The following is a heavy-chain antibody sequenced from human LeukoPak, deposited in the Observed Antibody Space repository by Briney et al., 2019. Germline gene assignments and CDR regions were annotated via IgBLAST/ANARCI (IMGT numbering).Heavy chain of an antibody. J-gene: IGHJ4*02. Sequence: PGGSLRLSCAASGFTFSSYDMHWVRQATGKGLEWVSAIGTAGDTYYPGSVKGRFTISRENAKNSLYLQMNSLRAGDTAVYYCARGSRWFGELSIPLDYWGQGTLVTVSS. D-gene: IGHD3-10*01. CDR2: IGTAGDT. CDR1: GFTFSSYD. CDR3: ARGSRWFGELSIPLDY. V-gene: IGHV3-13*01.